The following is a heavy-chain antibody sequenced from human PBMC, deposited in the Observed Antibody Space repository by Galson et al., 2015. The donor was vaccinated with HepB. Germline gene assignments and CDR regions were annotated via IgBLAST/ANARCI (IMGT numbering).Heavy chain of an antibody. D-gene: IGHD2-21*02. J-gene: IGHJ6*02. Sequence: SLRLSCAASGFPFSDFYMTWIRQAPGKGLEWISYISTTSSYTRYAASVQGRFTISRDNAKSSLYLRMSGLRVEDTAIYYCARYPRGDCGGSDCYESRHGMDVWCQGTTVTVSS. CDR1: GFPFSDFY. CDR3: ARYPRGDCGGSDCYESRHGMDV. V-gene: IGHV3-11*03. CDR2: ISTTSSYT.